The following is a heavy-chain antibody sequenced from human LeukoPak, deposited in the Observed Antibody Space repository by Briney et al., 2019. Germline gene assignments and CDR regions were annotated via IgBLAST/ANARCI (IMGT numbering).Heavy chain of an antibody. CDR3: ARGGISIFGVVIYMDV. CDR2: ISPSSHDI. CDR1: GFIFSDFY. V-gene: IGHV3-11*06. Sequence: ESGGSRRLSCAASGFIFSDFYMSWVRQAAGKGLEYIAYISPSSHDIIYADSVKGRFTISRDNAKNSLYLQMNSLRAEDTAVYYCARGGISIFGVVIYMDVWGKGTTVTVSS. J-gene: IGHJ6*03. D-gene: IGHD3-3*01.